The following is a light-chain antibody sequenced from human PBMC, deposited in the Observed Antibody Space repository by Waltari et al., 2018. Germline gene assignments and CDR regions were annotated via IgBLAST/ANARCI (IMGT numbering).Light chain of an antibody. J-gene: IGLJ2*01. CDR3: SSHISSSTLEL. Sequence: QSALTQPASVSGSPGQSITISCTGTSSDVGAYNYVSWYQQHPGKAPKPIIFDVSDRPSGVSSRFSGSKSGNTASLTISGLQAQDEADYYCSSHISSSTLELFGGGTSLTVL. CDR1: SSDVGAYNY. V-gene: IGLV2-14*03. CDR2: DVS.